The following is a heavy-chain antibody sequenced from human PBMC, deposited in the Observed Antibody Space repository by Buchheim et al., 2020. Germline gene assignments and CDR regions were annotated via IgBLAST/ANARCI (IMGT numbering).Heavy chain of an antibody. J-gene: IGHJ4*02. CDR1: GITFSNHW. V-gene: IGHV3-7*01. D-gene: IGHD1-26*01. Sequence: EVQLVESGGGLVQPGGSLRLSCAASGITFSNHWMSWVRQAPGKGPEWVAIIKQDGSEQFYVDSVKGRFTISRENAKNTLYLQMNSLRAEDTAVYYCARVGVLEWELLGPDYWGQGTL. CDR2: IKQDGSEQ. CDR3: ARVGVLEWELLGPDY.